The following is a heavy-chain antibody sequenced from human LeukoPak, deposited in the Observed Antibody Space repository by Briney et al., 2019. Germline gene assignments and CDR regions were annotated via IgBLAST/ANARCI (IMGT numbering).Heavy chain of an antibody. J-gene: IGHJ4*02. CDR3: TTLGDYVWGSYRFVH. CDR2: IKSKTDGGTT. Sequence: GGSLRLSCAASGFTFSNAWMSWVRQAPGKGLEWVGRIKSKTDGGTTDYAAPVKGRFTISRDDSKNTLYLQMNSLKTEDTAVYYCTTLGDYVWGSYRFVHWGQETLVTVSS. CDR1: GFTFSNAW. D-gene: IGHD3-16*02. V-gene: IGHV3-15*01.